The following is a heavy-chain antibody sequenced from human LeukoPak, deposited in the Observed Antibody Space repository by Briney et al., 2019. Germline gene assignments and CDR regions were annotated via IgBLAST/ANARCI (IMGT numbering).Heavy chain of an antibody. Sequence: PGGSLRLSCAASGFIFSNYWMHWVRHAPGKGLVWVSRINSDGSSTIYADSVKGRFTISRDNAKNTLYLQMNSLRADDTAIYYCARDHDGKDCWGQGTLVTVSS. CDR3: ARDHDGKDC. CDR1: GFIFSNYW. J-gene: IGHJ4*02. V-gene: IGHV3-74*01. D-gene: IGHD1-1*01. CDR2: INSDGSST.